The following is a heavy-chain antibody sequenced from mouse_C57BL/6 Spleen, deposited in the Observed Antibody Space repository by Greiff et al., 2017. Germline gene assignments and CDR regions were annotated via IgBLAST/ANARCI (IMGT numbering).Heavy chain of an antibody. CDR1: GFNIKDDY. CDR2: IDPENGDT. D-gene: IGHD1-1*01. Sequence: EVQLQQSGAELVRPGASVKLSCTASGFNIKDDYMHWVKQRPEQGLEWIGWIDPENGDTEYASKFQGKATITADTSSNTDYLQLSSRTSEDTAVYYCTTMMYDGSSDYAMDYWGQGTSVTVSS. J-gene: IGHJ4*01. CDR3: TTMMYDGSSDYAMDY. V-gene: IGHV14-4*01.